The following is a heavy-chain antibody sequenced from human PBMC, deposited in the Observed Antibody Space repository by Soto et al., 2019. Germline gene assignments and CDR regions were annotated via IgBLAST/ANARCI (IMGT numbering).Heavy chain of an antibody. Sequence: GGSLRLSCAGSGFTFSSYAMSWVRQAPGKGLEWVVNIKQDGSERYYMDSVRGRFTASRDNAKNSLYLQMNSLGAEDTAVYFCARVAYSYGWIYDYWGQGSLVTVSS. CDR2: IKQDGSER. CDR1: GFTFSSYA. J-gene: IGHJ4*01. D-gene: IGHD6-19*01. CDR3: ARVAYSYGWIYDY. V-gene: IGHV3-7*01.